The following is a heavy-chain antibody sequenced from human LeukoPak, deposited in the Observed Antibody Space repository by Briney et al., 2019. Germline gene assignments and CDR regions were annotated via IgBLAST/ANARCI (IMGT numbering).Heavy chain of an antibody. Sequence: SETLSLTCAVSGYSISSGYYWGWIRQPPGKGLEWIGSIYHCGSTYYNPSLKSRVTISVDTSKNQFSLKLSSVTAADTAVYYCARRQTLTTVTTDLYYFDYWGQGTLVTVSS. J-gene: IGHJ4*02. V-gene: IGHV4-38-2*01. CDR2: IYHCGST. CDR3: ARRQTLTTVTTDLYYFDY. CDR1: GYSISSGYY. D-gene: IGHD4-11*01.